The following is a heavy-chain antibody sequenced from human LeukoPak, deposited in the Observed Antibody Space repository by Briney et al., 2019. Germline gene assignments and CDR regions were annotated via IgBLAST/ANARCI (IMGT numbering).Heavy chain of an antibody. V-gene: IGHV3-15*01. J-gene: IGHJ6*04. Sequence: SSAGSAFTVSTTCMSWVRPGPGLELEWGVLTNSNTAGGTTDYAAQVKGRLTMSRDDSNNTPYLQMNSMKTEDTAVYYCTAVVVPAAPSSYNYGMDVWGKGTTVTVSS. CDR3: TAVVVPAAPSSYNYGMDV. D-gene: IGHD2-2*01. CDR2: TNSNTAGGTT. CDR1: AFTVSTTC.